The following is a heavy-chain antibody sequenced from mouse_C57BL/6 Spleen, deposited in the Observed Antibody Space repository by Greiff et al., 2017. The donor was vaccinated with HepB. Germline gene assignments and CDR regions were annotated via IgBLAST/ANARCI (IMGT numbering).Heavy chain of an antibody. J-gene: IGHJ4*01. CDR1: GYTFTTYP. D-gene: IGHD3-2*02. CDR3: ARTGYGGAMDY. Sequence: QGKRKESGAELVKPGASVKMSCKASGYTFTTYPIEWMKQNHGKSLEWIGNFHPYNDDTKYNEKFKGKATLTVEKSSSTVYLELSRLTSDDSAVYYCARTGYGGAMDYWGQGTSVTVSS. CDR2: FHPYNDDT. V-gene: IGHV1-47*01.